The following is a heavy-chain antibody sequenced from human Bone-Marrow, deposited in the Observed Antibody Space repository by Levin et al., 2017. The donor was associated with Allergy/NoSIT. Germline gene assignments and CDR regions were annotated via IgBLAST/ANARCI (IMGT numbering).Heavy chain of an antibody. CDR3: ASYGAALGYGMDV. J-gene: IGHJ6*02. Sequence: SETLSLTCTVSGGSISSSSYYWGWIRQPPGKGLEWIGSIYYSGSTYYNPSLKSRVTISVDTSKNQFSLKLSSVTAADTAVYYCASYGAALGYGMDVWGQGTTVTVSS. CDR1: GGSISSSSYY. CDR2: IYYSGST. V-gene: IGHV4-39*01. D-gene: IGHD4/OR15-4a*01.